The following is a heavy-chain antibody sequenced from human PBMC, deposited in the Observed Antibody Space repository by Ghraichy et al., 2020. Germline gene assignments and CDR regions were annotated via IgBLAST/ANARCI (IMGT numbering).Heavy chain of an antibody. Sequence: GGSLRLSCAASGFTFTPYPMSWLLHAPGKGLEWVSSISGSGGSTYYANSVKGRFTLSRDNSRNTMYLQMNSPRAEDTAVYYCATDYYFDYWGQGTLVTVSS. J-gene: IGHJ4*02. CDR2: ISGSGGST. CDR3: ATDYYFDY. D-gene: IGHD2-21*02. CDR1: GFTFTPYP. V-gene: IGHV3-23*01.